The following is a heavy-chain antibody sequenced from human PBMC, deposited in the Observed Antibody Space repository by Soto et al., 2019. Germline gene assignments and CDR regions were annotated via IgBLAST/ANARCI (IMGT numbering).Heavy chain of an antibody. J-gene: IGHJ4*02. CDR2: IYPGDSDT. V-gene: IGHV5-51*01. CDR1: GYTFTNFW. CDR3: ERRRDGYNPPDY. D-gene: IGHD5-12*01. Sequence: GDSLKISCKGSGYTFTNFWITWVRQMPGKGLEWMGIIYPGDSDTRYSPSFQGQVTISADKSISTTYLQWSSLKASDTAMYYCERRRDGYNPPDYWGQGTLVTVS.